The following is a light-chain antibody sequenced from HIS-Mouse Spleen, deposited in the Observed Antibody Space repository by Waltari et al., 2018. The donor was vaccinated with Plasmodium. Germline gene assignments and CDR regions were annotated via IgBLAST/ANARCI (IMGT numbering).Light chain of an antibody. CDR3: QQYESFPRT. CDR1: QGISSY. Sequence: AIWMLQSPSFLSASPGDRVTISCRMSQGISSYLAWYQQKPGKAPDLLIYAASALKSGVPSRFSGKGSETDFTLTSCCMQSEDCATYYCQQYESFPRTFGQGTKVEMK. V-gene: IGKV1D-8*02. CDR2: AAS. J-gene: IGKJ1*01.